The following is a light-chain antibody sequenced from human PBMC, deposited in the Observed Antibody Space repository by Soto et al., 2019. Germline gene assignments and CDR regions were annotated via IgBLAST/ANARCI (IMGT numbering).Light chain of an antibody. CDR2: EVS. CDR1: SSDVGGYNY. Sequence: QSALTQPASVSGSPGQSITISCTGTSSDVGGYNYVSWYQLHPGKAPKLIIYEVSNRPSGVSNRFSGSKSGNTVSLTISGLQAEDEADYYCNSYTSSTAYVFGTGTKVTVL. CDR3: NSYTSSTAYV. J-gene: IGLJ1*01. V-gene: IGLV2-14*01.